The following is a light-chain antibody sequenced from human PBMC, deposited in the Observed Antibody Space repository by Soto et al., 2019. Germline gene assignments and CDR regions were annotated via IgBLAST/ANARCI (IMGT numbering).Light chain of an antibody. J-gene: IGKJ5*01. CDR2: GAS. CDR3: QQYSEWRRIT. Sequence: SPSPATXSVHPQERAPPSWRASKSVSSKLAWYHKKHGKAQXLXXXGASTRETGIPDRFSSSGSGTEFTLTTSRWKYEDFGGHYCQQYSEWRRITFGDGTRLEI. CDR1: KSVSSK. V-gene: IGKV3-15*01.